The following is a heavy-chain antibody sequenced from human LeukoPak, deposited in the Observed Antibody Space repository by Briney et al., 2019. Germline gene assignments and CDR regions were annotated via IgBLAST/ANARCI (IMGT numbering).Heavy chain of an antibody. D-gene: IGHD3-3*01. Sequence: SETLSLTCAVYGGSFSGYYWSWIRQPPGKGLEWIGEINHSGSTNYNPSLKSRVTISVDTSKNQFSLKLSSVTAADAAVYYCARDRHYDFWSGNGYYFDYWGQGTLVTVSS. CDR2: INHSGST. CDR3: ARDRHYDFWSGNGYYFDY. J-gene: IGHJ4*02. CDR1: GGSFSGYY. V-gene: IGHV4-34*01.